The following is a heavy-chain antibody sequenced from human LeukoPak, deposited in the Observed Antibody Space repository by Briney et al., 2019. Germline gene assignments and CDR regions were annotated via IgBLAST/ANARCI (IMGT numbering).Heavy chain of an antibody. CDR1: GGSISSYY. V-gene: IGHV4-59*01. CDR3: ARADHYYGSGSYSPGVPDAFDI. CDR2: IYYSGST. Sequence: PSETLSLTCAVYGGSISSYYWSWIRQPPGKGLEWIGYIYYSGSTNYNPSLKSRVTISVDTSKNQFSLKLSSVTAADTAVYYCARADHYYGSGSYSPGVPDAFDIWGQGTMVTVSS. D-gene: IGHD3-10*01. J-gene: IGHJ3*02.